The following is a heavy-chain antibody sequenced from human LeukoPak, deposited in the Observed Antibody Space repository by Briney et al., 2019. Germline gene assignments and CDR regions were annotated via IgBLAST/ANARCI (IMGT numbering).Heavy chain of an antibody. CDR3: ARDYGGNSHHFDY. J-gene: IGHJ4*02. Sequence: PSGTLSLTCAVSGGSISSSNWWSWVRQPPGKGLEWIGEIYHSGSTNYNPSLKSRVTISVDTSKNQFSLRVSSVTAADTAVYYCARDYGGNSHHFDYWGQGTLVTVSS. CDR1: GGSISSSNW. V-gene: IGHV4-4*02. D-gene: IGHD4-23*01. CDR2: IYHSGST.